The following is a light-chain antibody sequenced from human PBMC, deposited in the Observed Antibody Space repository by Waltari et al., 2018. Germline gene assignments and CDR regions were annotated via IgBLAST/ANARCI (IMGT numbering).Light chain of an antibody. J-gene: IGLJ2*01. Sequence: SFVLPQPPSVSVAPGQTASITCGGHHIGGNSVPWYQQKPGQAPILVVYDDIDRPSGVPERLSGSNSGITATLTISSVEAGDEADYYCQVWDTTTDQVIFGGGTRLTVL. CDR1: HIGGNS. V-gene: IGLV3-21*02. CDR2: DDI. CDR3: QVWDTTTDQVI.